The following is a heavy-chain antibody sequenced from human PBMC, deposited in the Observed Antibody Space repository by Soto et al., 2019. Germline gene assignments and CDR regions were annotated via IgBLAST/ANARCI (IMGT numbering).Heavy chain of an antibody. CDR3: AKGPQVGYSDSGSYSSGGY. D-gene: IGHD3-10*01. CDR1: GGSFSGYY. CDR2: INHSGST. V-gene: IGHV4-34*01. J-gene: IGHJ4*02. Sequence: QVQLQQWGAGLLKPSETLSLTCAVYGGSFSGYYWSWIRQPPGKGLEWIGEINHSGSTNYNPSLKSRVTISVDKSKTQLSLRMSSVTAADTAVYYCAKGPQVGYSDSGSYSSGGYWCQGTLVTVSS.